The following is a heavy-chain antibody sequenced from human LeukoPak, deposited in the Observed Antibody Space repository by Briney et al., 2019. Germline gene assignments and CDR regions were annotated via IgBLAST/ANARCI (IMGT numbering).Heavy chain of an antibody. CDR1: GFTFSSYG. Sequence: PGGSLRLSCAASGFTFSSYGMHWVRQAPGKGLEWVSSIIIGGGGTFYADSVRGRFTISRDDSKNTLDLQMNSLRVEDTAVYYCGKGRVSEWGQGTLVTVSS. J-gene: IGHJ4*02. CDR2: IIIGGGGT. V-gene: IGHV3-NL1*01. D-gene: IGHD6-19*01. CDR3: GKGRVSE.